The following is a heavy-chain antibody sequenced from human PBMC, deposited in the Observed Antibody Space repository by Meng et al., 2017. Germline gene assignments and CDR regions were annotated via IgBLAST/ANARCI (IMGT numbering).Heavy chain of an antibody. CDR1: GGTFSSYA. V-gene: IGHV1-69*05. CDR3: ARNSRRLAYCGGDCQLQYYFDY. D-gene: IGHD2-21*02. J-gene: IGHJ4*02. CDR2: IIPIFGTA. Sequence: SVTVSCKASGGTFSSYAISWVRQAPGQGLEWMGGIIPIFGTANYAQKFQGRVTITTDESTSTAYMELSSLRSEDTAVYYCARNSRRLAYCGGDCQLQYYFDYWGQGTLVTVSS.